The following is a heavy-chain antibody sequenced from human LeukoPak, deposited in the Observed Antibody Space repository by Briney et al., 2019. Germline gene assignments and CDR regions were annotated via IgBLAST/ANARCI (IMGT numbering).Heavy chain of an antibody. D-gene: IGHD3-16*01. Sequence: SETLSLTCAVYGGSFSGYYWSWIRQPAGKGLEWIGRIYTSGSTNYNPSLKSQVTISVDTSKNQFSLKLSSVTAADTAVYYCASYTVWGSYPSFDYWGQGTLVTVSS. CDR3: ASYTVWGSYPSFDY. V-gene: IGHV4-59*10. CDR2: IYTSGST. CDR1: GGSFSGYY. J-gene: IGHJ4*02.